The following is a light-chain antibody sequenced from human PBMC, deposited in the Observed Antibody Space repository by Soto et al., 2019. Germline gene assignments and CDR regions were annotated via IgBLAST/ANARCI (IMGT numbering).Light chain of an antibody. J-gene: IGKJ2*01. CDR3: QQYDNLPPYT. CDR2: DAS. V-gene: IGKV1-33*01. CDR1: RDISVY. Sequence: DIQMTQSPSSLSASVGDTVTITCQASRDISVYLNWYQQKPGKAPKLLVFDASNLQTGVPSRFSGSGSGTHFTFTISSLQTEDGATYYCQQYDNLPPYTFGQGTRLEI.